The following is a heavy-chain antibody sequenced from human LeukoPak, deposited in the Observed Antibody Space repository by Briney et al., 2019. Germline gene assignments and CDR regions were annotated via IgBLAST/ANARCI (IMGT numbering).Heavy chain of an antibody. CDR3: ARDRPYYDSSGYWPWGYSLAWPVGFDY. J-gene: IGHJ4*02. CDR2: ISSSSSYI. Sequence: PGRSLRLSCAASGFTFSSYSMNWVRQAPGKGLEWVSSISSSSSYIYYADSVKGRFTISRDNAKNSLYLQMNSLRAEDTAVYYCARDRPYYDSSGYWPWGYSLAWPVGFDYWGQGTLVTVSS. V-gene: IGHV3-21*01. CDR1: GFTFSSYS. D-gene: IGHD3-22*01.